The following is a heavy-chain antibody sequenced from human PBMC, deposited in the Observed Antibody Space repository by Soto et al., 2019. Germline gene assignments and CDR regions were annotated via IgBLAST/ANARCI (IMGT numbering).Heavy chain of an antibody. Sequence: GGSLRLSCAASGFTFSSYTMNWVRQAPGRGLEWVSSIGTSSSYIYYADSVKGRFTISRDNAKSSLYLQMNSLRAEDTAVYYCARDAVLVPAAIPYYYYGTDVWGQGTTVTVSS. CDR2: IGTSSSYI. V-gene: IGHV3-21*01. J-gene: IGHJ6*02. CDR1: GFTFSSYT. CDR3: ARDAVLVPAAIPYYYYGTDV. D-gene: IGHD2-2*01.